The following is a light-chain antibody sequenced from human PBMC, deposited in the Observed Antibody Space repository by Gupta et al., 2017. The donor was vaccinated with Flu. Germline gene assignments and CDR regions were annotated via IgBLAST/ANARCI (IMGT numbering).Light chain of an antibody. J-gene: IGKJ1*01. CDR1: QSIGTY. Sequence: DITMTQSPSSLSASVGDRVTITCRASQSIGTYLSWYQQRPGKAPNLLIYDVSSLQTGVPPRFSGSGSGTDFTLTISSLQAEDFATYYCQQSYSSWTFGQGTKVEV. V-gene: IGKV1-39*01. CDR2: DVS. CDR3: QQSYSSWT.